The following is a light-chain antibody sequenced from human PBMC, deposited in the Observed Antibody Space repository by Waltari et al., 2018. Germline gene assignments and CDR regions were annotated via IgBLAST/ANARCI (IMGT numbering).Light chain of an antibody. Sequence: QSVLTQPPSASGTPGQRVTISCSGSTSTIGGNTVNWYQQLPGTAPKLLIYSNNQRPSGVPDRFSGSKSGASASLAISGLQSEDEADYYCAAWDDSLTGWMFGGGTKLTVL. V-gene: IGLV1-44*01. J-gene: IGLJ3*02. CDR1: TSTIGGNT. CDR3: AAWDDSLTGWM. CDR2: SNN.